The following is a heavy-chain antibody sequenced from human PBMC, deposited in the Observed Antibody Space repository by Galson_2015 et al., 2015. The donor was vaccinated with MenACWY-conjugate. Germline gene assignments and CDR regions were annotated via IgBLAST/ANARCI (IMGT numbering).Heavy chain of an antibody. CDR2: IYWDDDK. Sequence: PALVKPTQTLTLTCTFSGFSLTTSGVGVGWIRQPPGKALEWLALIYWDDDKHYRSSLKNRLTITKDTSKNQVVLTMTDMDPVDTGTYYCAVRRKESGYYNWFDPWGQGTLVTVSS. D-gene: IGHD5-12*01. CDR3: AVRRKESGYYNWFDP. J-gene: IGHJ5*02. CDR1: GFSLTTSGVG. V-gene: IGHV2-5*02.